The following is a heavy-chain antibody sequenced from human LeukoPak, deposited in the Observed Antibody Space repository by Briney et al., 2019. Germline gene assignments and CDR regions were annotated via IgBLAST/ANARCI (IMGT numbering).Heavy chain of an antibody. V-gene: IGHV3-74*01. J-gene: IGHJ3*02. CDR2: INGDGSST. Sequence: GGSLRLSCAASGFTFSSYWMHRVRQAPGKGLVWVSRINGDGSSTTYADAVKGRFTISRDNAKNTLYLQMSSLRAEDTAVYYCARRGLVPAFDIWGQGTMVTVAS. CDR1: GFTFSSYW. CDR3: ARRGLVPAFDI. D-gene: IGHD2-2*01.